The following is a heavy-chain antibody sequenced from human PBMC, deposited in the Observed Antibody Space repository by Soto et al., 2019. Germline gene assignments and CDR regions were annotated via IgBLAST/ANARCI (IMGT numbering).Heavy chain of an antibody. Sequence: ASVKRYCNAAGYTFTSDGSSWGRQAPGQGLEWMGWISAYNGNTNYAQKLQGRVTMTTDTSTSTAYMELRSLRSDDTAVYYCARDRAAVAGTFRYWGQGTLVTVSS. J-gene: IGHJ4*02. CDR2: ISAYNGNT. CDR1: GYTFTSDG. D-gene: IGHD6-19*01. V-gene: IGHV1-18*01. CDR3: ARDRAAVAGTFRY.